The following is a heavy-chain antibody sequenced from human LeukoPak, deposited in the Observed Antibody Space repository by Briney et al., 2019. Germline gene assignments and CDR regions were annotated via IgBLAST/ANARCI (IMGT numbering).Heavy chain of an antibody. J-gene: IGHJ4*02. CDR2: ISSGSSAI. Sequence: GGSLRLSCEASGFTFTTYSMTWVRQAPGKGLEWVSIISSGSSAIFSADALKGRFTISRDNAKNSLYLQMNSLRAEDTAVYYCAKVLRDIVLMVYAIWGIDYWGQGTLVTVSS. CDR3: AKVLRDIVLMVYAIWGIDY. CDR1: GFTFTTYS. V-gene: IGHV3-21*04. D-gene: IGHD2-8*01.